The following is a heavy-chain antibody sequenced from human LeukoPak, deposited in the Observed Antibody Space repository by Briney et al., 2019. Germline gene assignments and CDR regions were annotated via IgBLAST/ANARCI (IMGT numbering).Heavy chain of an antibody. Sequence: PSETLSLTCAVYGGSFSGYYWSWICQPPGKGLEWIGEINHSGSTNYNPSLKSRVTISVDTSKNQFSLKLSSVTAADTAVYYCARVKGSETDYWGQGTLVTVSS. J-gene: IGHJ4*02. CDR1: GGSFSGYY. D-gene: IGHD5-24*01. V-gene: IGHV4-34*01. CDR2: INHSGST. CDR3: ARVKGSETDY.